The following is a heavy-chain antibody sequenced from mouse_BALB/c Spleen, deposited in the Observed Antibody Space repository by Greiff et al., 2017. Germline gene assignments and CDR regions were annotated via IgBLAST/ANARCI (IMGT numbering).Heavy chain of an antibody. CDR1: GYSFTGYF. V-gene: IGHV1-20*02. J-gene: IGHJ2*01. Sequence: VHVKQSGPELVKPGASVKISCKASGYSFTGYFMNWVMQSHGKSLEWIGRINPYNGDTFYNQKFKGKATLTVDKSSSTAHMELRSLASEDSAVYYCARSMITTGVYYFDYWGQGTTLTVSS. CDR3: ARSMITTGVYYFDY. D-gene: IGHD2-4*01. CDR2: INPYNGDT.